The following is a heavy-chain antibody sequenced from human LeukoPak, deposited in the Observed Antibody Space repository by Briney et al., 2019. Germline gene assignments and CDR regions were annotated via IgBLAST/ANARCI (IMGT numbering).Heavy chain of an antibody. CDR3: ASGGSSSWSYYYYGMDV. V-gene: IGHV1-69*13. D-gene: IGHD6-13*01. J-gene: IGHJ6*02. CDR1: GGTVSSYA. Sequence: ASVNVSCKASGGTVSSYAISWVRQAPGQGLEWMGGIIPIFGTANYAQKFQGRVTITADESTSTAYMELSSLRSEDTAVYYCASGGSSSWSYYYYGMDVWGRGTTVTVSS. CDR2: IIPIFGTA.